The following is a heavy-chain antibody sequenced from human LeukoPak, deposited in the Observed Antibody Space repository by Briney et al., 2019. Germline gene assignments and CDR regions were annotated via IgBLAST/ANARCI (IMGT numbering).Heavy chain of an antibody. Sequence: ASVKVSCKASEGTFSISATSWVRQAPGQGLEWMGGIIPMLGKANYAQNLKDRVKITADESTSTVYMEVRSLRSDDTGVYYCARAVKMATSGDAFDVGGPGTMVTVSS. CDR2: IIPMLGKA. D-gene: IGHD5-24*01. CDR3: ARAVKMATSGDAFDV. J-gene: IGHJ3*01. V-gene: IGHV1-69*13. CDR1: EGTFSISA.